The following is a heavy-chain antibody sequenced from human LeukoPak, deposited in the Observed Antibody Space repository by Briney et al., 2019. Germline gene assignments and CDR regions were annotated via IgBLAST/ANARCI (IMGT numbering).Heavy chain of an antibody. J-gene: IGHJ2*01. D-gene: IGHD7-27*01. CDR2: ISSSSSYI. V-gene: IGHV3-21*01. CDR1: GFTFSSYS. Sequence: EGSLRLSCAASGFTFSSYSMNWVRQAPGKGLEWVSSISSSSSYIYYADSVKGRSTISRDNAKNSLYLQMNSLRAEDTAVYYCARVLGSVDWYFDLWGRGTLVTVSS. CDR3: ARVLGSVDWYFDL.